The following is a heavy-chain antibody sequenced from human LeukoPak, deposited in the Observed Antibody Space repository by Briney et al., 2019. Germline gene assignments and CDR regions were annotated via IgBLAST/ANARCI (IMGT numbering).Heavy chain of an antibody. V-gene: IGHV1-18*01. D-gene: IGHD6-25*01. CDR2: ISAYNGNT. CDR1: GGTFSSYA. CDR3: ARDRSLSGTDN. Sequence: ASVKVSCKASGGTFSSYAISWVRQAPGQGLEWMGWISAYNGNTNYAQKLQGRVTMTTDTSTSTAYMELRSLRSDDTAVYYCARDRSLSGTDNWGQGTLVTVSS. J-gene: IGHJ4*02.